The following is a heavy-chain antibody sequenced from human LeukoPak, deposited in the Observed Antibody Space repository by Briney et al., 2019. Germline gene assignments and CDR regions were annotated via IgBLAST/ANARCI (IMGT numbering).Heavy chain of an antibody. CDR3: TIDLMTGFSSGWHFGY. CDR2: TSGDEDST. D-gene: IGHD6-19*01. CDR1: GYTFKNVA. Sequence: PGGSLRLSCAAPGYTFKNVAISWVRQAPGKGLEWLAVTSGDEDSTHYADSVRGHFVISTDNSKNTSFLHMNSLRAEDTAVYYCTIDLMTGFSSGWHFGYWGQGTLVTVSS. V-gene: IGHV3-23*01. J-gene: IGHJ4*02.